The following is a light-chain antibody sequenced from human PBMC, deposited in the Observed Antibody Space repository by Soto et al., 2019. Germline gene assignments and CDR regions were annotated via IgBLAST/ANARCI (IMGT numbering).Light chain of an antibody. CDR1: SSDVGGYNY. CDR2: DVS. J-gene: IGLJ1*01. CDR3: SSYTSSSTLGYV. Sequence: QSVLTQPASVSGSPGQSITICCTGTSSDVGGYNYVSWYQQHPGKAPKLMIYDVSNRPSGVSNRFSGSKSGNTASLTISGLQAEDEADYYCSSYTSSSTLGYVFGTGTKVTVL. V-gene: IGLV2-14*01.